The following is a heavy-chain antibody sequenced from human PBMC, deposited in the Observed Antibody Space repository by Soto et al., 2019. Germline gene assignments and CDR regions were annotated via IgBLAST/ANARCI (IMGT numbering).Heavy chain of an antibody. Sequence: EVHLLVSGGGSAQPGGSLRLSCEVSGFTLTNYAMSWVRQTPGKGLEWVSQISASGDRTYYADSVKGRFTISKDFSKNTLFLQINSLRGEDSAVYYCEGSWTWGQGTMVTVSS. CDR1: GFTLTNYA. CDR2: ISASGDRT. D-gene: IGHD5-12*01. J-gene: IGHJ3*01. CDR3: EGSWT. V-gene: IGHV3-23*01.